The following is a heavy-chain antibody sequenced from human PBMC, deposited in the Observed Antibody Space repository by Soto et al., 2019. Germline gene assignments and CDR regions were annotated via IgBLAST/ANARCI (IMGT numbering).Heavy chain of an antibody. CDR3: ARGRTTKKWFDP. CDR2: INHSGST. Sequence: ETLSLTCAVYAGSVSGYYWSWIRQPPGKGLEWIGEINHSGSTNYNPSLKSRVTISVDTSKNQFSLKLSSVTAADTAVYYCARGRTTKKWFDPWGQGPLVTVSS. CDR1: AGSVSGYY. J-gene: IGHJ5*02. D-gene: IGHD4-17*01. V-gene: IGHV4-34*01.